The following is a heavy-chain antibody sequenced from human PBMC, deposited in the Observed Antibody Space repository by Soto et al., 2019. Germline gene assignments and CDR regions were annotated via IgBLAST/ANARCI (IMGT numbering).Heavy chain of an antibody. CDR3: ARGGYDILTGYYTPFGAFDI. CDR1: GFTFSSYG. CDR2: IWYDGSNK. V-gene: IGHV3-33*01. Sequence: PGGSLRLSCAASGFTFSSYGMHWVRQAPGKGLEWVAVIWYDGSNKYYADSVKGRFTISRDNSKNTLYLQMNSLRAEDTAVYYCARGGYDILTGYYTPFGAFDIWGQGTMVTVSS. J-gene: IGHJ3*02. D-gene: IGHD3-9*01.